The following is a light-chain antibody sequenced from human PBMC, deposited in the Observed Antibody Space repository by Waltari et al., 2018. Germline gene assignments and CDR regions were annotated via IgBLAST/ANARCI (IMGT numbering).Light chain of an antibody. Sequence: EIVLTQSPGTLSLSPGERATLSSRASQSVSSSYLAWYQQKPGQAPRLLIYGASSRATGIPDRFSGSGSGTDFTLTISRLEPEDFAVYYCQQYGSSPIKYTFGQGTKLEIK. J-gene: IGKJ2*01. CDR2: GAS. CDR1: QSVSSSY. V-gene: IGKV3-20*01. CDR3: QQYGSSPIKYT.